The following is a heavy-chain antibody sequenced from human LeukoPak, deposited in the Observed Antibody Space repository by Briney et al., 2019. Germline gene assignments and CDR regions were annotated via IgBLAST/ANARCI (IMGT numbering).Heavy chain of an antibody. CDR1: TASFTSAP. Sequence: SETLSLTCTVSTASFTSAPWASIPQPAGKGLEWVGRVHFSGSTTYNPSLTSRVAISLDKSMNELSLTLNSVSAADTAVYYCAREENSRDNSGVDHYWGRGLLVTVSS. J-gene: IGHJ4*01. CDR3: AREENSRDNSGVDHY. CDR2: VHFSGST. V-gene: IGHV4-4*07. D-gene: IGHD2-21*01.